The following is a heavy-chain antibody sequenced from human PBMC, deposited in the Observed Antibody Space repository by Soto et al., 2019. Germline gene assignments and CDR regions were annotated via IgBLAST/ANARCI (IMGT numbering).Heavy chain of an antibody. Sequence: QVQLQESGPGLVKPSQTLSLTCTVSGGSISSGDYYWSWIRQPPGKGLDWIGYINDSGRTYYNPSLKSRDTKSVDTTKNQFSLKLISVTAADTAVYYCARAFPLGYFDYWGQGTMVTVSS. J-gene: IGHJ4*02. D-gene: IGHD6-13*01. CDR2: INDSGRT. V-gene: IGHV4-30-4*01. CDR1: GGSISSGDYY. CDR3: ARAFPLGYFDY.